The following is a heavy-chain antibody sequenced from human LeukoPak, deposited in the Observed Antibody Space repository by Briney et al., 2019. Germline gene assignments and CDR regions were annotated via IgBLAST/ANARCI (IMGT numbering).Heavy chain of an antibody. CDR3: ARRRERGASDAFAF. D-gene: IGHD3-16*01. CDR2: INSDGGST. J-gene: IGHJ3*01. Sequence: HPGGSLRLSCAASGFSFNSHNMNWVRQAPEKGLVWVSRINSDGGSTTYADSVKGRFTISRDNAKNTVYLQMNSLRAEDTAVYYCARRRERGASDAFAFWGQGTMVTVSS. CDR1: GFSFNSHN. V-gene: IGHV3-74*01.